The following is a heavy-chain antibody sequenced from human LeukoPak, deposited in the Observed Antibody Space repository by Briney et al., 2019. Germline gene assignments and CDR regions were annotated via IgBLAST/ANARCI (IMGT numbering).Heavy chain of an antibody. D-gene: IGHD3-22*01. J-gene: IGHJ3*02. CDR1: GGSISIGGYS. Sequence: PSQTLSLTCAVSGGSISIGGYSWSWIRQPPGKGLEWIGYIYHSGSTYYNPSLKSRVTISVDRSKNQFSLKLSSVTAADTAVYYCARYDSSGYWRRAFDIWGQGTMVTVSS. V-gene: IGHV4-30-2*01. CDR3: ARYDSSGYWRRAFDI. CDR2: IYHSGST.